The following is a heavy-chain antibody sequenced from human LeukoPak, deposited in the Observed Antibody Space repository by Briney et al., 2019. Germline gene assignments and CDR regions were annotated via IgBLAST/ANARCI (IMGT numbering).Heavy chain of an antibody. V-gene: IGHV6-1*01. CDR3: ARGGMVSDFWSGLEYYFDY. D-gene: IGHD3-3*01. J-gene: IGHJ4*02. Sequence: SQTLSLTCAISGDSVSSNSAAWNWIRQSPSRGLEWLGRTYYRSKWYNDYAVSVKSRITINPDTSKNQFSLKLSSVTAADTAVYYCARGGMVSDFWSGLEYYFDYWGQGTLVTVSS. CDR2: TYYRSKWYN. CDR1: GDSVSSNSAA.